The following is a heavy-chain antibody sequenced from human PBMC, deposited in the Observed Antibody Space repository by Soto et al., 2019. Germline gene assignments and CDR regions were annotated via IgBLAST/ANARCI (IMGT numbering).Heavy chain of an antibody. V-gene: IGHV4-30-4*01. CDR1: GGSISSGDYY. D-gene: IGHD3-10*01. J-gene: IGHJ4*02. CDR3: ARGIYGSGSLRGYYFDY. CDR2: IYYSGST. Sequence: QVQLQESGPGLVKPSQTLSLTCTVSGGSISSGDYYWSWIRQPPGKGLEWIGYIYYSGSTYYNPSLKSRVTISVDTSKNQFSLMLSSVTAADTAVYYCARGIYGSGSLRGYYFDYWGQGTLVTVSS.